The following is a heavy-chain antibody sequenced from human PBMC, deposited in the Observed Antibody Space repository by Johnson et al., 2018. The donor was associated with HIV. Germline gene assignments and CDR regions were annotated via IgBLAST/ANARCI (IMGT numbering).Heavy chain of an antibody. D-gene: IGHD3-16*02. CDR1: GFTLTNYP. CDR2: ISYDGSNK. V-gene: IGHV3-30*04. CDR3: ARGSRYTYNNDDVHLLHAFDI. J-gene: IGHJ3*02. Sequence: VQLVESGGGVVQPGRSLRLSCAASGFTLTNYPMHWVRQAPGKGLEWVAVISYDGSNKYYADSVKGRFTISRDNSKNTLYLQMNSLRAEDTAVYYCARGSRYTYNNDDVHLLHAFDIWGQGTMVTVSS.